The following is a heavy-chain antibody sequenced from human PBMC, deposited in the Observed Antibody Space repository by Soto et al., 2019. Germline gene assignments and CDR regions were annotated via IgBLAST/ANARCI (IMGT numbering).Heavy chain of an antibody. CDR3: GRGRSGQIVVFY. CDR2: IGPESGAT. J-gene: IGHJ4*02. V-gene: IGHV1-2*02. Sequence: GXPVKGSCKAAGYSFTGHYIHWVRQAPEQGPEWMGEIGPESGATRYAQKFQGRVTMTMDMSITTVYMELSNLSPDDTDVYYCGRGRSGQIVVFYWAQGTTVTV. D-gene: IGHD3-22*01. CDR1: GYSFTGHY.